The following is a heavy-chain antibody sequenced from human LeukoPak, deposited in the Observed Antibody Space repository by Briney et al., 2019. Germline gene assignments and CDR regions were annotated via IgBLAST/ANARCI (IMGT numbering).Heavy chain of an antibody. J-gene: IGHJ4*02. CDR3: ARQTFGDLYFDS. V-gene: IGHV4-61*02. Sequence: PSQTLSLTCIISGGSISRGSYYWNWIRQPAGKGLEWMGRIYNSGSTNYNPSLKSRVTISTDMSKNQLSLQLSSVTAADTAVYYCARQTFGDLYFDSWGQGTLVIVSS. D-gene: IGHD3-10*01. CDR1: GGSISRGSYY. CDR2: IYNSGST.